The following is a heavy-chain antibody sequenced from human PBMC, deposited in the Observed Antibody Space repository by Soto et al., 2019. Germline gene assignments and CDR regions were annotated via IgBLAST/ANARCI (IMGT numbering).Heavy chain of an antibody. CDR2: FYYSENT. CDR1: GGSICSGSAY. V-gene: IGHV4-39*02. J-gene: IGHJ6*02. CDR3: ARLGGHCSSSSCFGFYGMDV. D-gene: IGHD2-2*01. Sequence: SLPLPLTCTVFGGSICSGSAYRGWARQPPGKGREWIGSFYYSENTPYNPSLKSRVTISVDTSKNHFSVKLSSVTAADTAVYYCARLGGHCSSSSCFGFYGMDVWGQGTTVTVSS.